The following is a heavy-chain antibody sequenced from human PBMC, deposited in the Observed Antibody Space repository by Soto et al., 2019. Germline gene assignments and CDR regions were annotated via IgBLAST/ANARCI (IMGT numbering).Heavy chain of an antibody. CDR2: VSNDGDRT. J-gene: IGHJ3*02. Sequence: QVQLVESGGGVVKPGTSLRLSCAASGFAFSTVALPWVRQAPGKGLEWVGLVSNDGDRTYYAESAKGRFTISRDASSYTLYLQMHRLKPQDTAVYYFSSHLYCPSDWTQSAFNNWGQGTLVAVS. CDR3: SSHLYCPSDWTQSAFNN. D-gene: IGHD3-9*01. CDR1: GFAFSTVA. V-gene: IGHV3-30*14.